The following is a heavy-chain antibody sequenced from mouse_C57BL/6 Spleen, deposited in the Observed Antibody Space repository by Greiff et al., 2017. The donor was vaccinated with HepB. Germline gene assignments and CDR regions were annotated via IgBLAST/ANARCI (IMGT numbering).Heavy chain of an antibody. D-gene: IGHD2-5*01. CDR1: GYTFTSYW. V-gene: IGHV1-69*01. Sequence: VQLQQSGAELVMPGASVKLSCKASGYTFTSYWMHWVKQRPGQGLEWIGEIDPSDSYTNYNQKFKGKSTLTVDKSSSTAYMQLSSLTSEDSAVYYCARALYSNYPLDYWGQGTTLTVSS. J-gene: IGHJ2*01. CDR3: ARALYSNYPLDY. CDR2: IDPSDSYT.